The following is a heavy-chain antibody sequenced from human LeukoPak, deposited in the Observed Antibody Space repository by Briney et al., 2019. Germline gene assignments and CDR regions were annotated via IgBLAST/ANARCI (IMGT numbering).Heavy chain of an antibody. Sequence: ETLSLTCTVSGGSISSSSYYWGWIRQPPGKGLEWVSAIGGSGSSTYYADSVKGRFTICRDNSKNTLYLQMNSLRAEDTAIYYWAKDQSWPWAWDYWGQGTLVTVSS. D-gene: IGHD7-27*01. CDR2: IGGSGSST. J-gene: IGHJ4*02. CDR3: AKDQSWPWAWDY. V-gene: IGHV3-23*01. CDR1: GGSISSSSYY.